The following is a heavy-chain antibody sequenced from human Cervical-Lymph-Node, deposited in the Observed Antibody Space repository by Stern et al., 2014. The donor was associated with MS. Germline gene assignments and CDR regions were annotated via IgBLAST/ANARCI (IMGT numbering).Heavy chain of an antibody. D-gene: IGHD1-26*01. J-gene: IGHJ1*01. CDR1: GFTLRSYW. CDR2: IKQDGSER. V-gene: IGHV3-7*01. CDR3: VREYGSYWY. Sequence: EVQLVESGGGLVQPGGSLSLSCAASGFTLRSYWMTWVRQAPGKGLEWVANIKQDGSERFYMDSVKGRFTISRDNANNSLSLQMNRLRVEDTAIYYCVREYGSYWYWGQGTLVTVSA.